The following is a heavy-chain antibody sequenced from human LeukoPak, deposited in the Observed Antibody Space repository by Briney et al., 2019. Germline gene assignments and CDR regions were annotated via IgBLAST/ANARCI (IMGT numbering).Heavy chain of an antibody. J-gene: IGHJ3*02. D-gene: IGHD6-6*01. CDR3: GRFIAARPYAFDI. CDR2: IYYSGST. CDR1: GGSISSYY. V-gene: IGHV4-59*08. Sequence: SETLSLTCTVSGGSISSYYWSWIRQPPGKGLEWIGYIYYSGSTNYNPSLKSRVTISVDTSKNQFSLKLSSVTAADTAVYYCGRFIAARPYAFDIWGQGTMVTVPS.